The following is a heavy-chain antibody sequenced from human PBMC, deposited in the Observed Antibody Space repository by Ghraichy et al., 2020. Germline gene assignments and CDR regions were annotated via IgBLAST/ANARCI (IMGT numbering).Heavy chain of an antibody. D-gene: IGHD3-22*01. Sequence: GESLNISCAASGFTFSSYAMSWVRQAPGKGLEWVSAISGSGGSTYYADSVKGRFTISRDNSKNTLYLQMNSLRAEDTAVYYCAKAVVVITRYYFDYWGQGTLVTVSS. CDR3: AKAVVVITRYYFDY. CDR2: ISGSGGST. CDR1: GFTFSSYA. V-gene: IGHV3-23*01. J-gene: IGHJ4*02.